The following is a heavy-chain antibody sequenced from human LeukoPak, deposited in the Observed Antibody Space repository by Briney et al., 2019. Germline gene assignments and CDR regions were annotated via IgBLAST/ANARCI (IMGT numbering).Heavy chain of an antibody. CDR3: ARRDGWHENWFDP. CDR1: GGTFSSYA. J-gene: IGHJ5*02. CDR2: IYPGDSDT. V-gene: IGHV5-51*01. Sequence: KVSCKASGGTFSSYAISWVRQAPGQGLEWMGIIYPGDSDTRYSPSFQGQVTISADESISTAYLQWSSLKASDTAMYYCARRDGWHENWFDPWGQGTLVTVSS. D-gene: IGHD2-15*01.